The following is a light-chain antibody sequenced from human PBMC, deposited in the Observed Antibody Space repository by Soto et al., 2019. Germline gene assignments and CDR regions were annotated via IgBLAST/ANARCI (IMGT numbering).Light chain of an antibody. J-gene: IGLJ3*02. Sequence: QSVLTQPPSASGTPGQRVTISCSGGSSNIGSNTVNWYQQLPGTAPKRLIYSNNQRPSGVPDRFSGSKFGTSASLAISGLLSEDEADYYCAAWDDSLNAWVFGGGTKVTVL. CDR2: SNN. CDR1: SSNIGSNT. CDR3: AAWDDSLNAWV. V-gene: IGLV1-44*01.